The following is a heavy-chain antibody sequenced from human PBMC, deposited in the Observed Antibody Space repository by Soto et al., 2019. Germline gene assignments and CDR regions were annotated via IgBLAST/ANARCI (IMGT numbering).Heavy chain of an antibody. Sequence: TLSHTCTVSGGSISGGDDYWRWLRQNPGKGLEWIGYIYYSGSTYYNPSLKSRVTISVDTSKNQFSLKLSSVTAADTAVYYCARWWSGSRQGFDPWGRGTLVTVSS. D-gene: IGHD3-3*01. V-gene: IGHV4-31*03. CDR1: GGSISGGDDY. J-gene: IGHJ5*02. CDR2: IYYSGST. CDR3: ARWWSGSRQGFDP.